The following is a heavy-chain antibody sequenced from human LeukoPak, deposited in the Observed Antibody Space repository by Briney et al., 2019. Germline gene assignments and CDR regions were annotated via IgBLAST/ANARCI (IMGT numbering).Heavy chain of an antibody. CDR2: ISGSGGST. V-gene: IGHV3-23*01. J-gene: IGHJ4*02. CDR1: GFTFSDYY. CDR3: AKDSSGYAFDY. D-gene: IGHD5-12*01. Sequence: GGSLRLSCAASGFTFSDYYMSWIRQAPGKGLEWVSAISGSGGSTYYADSVKGRFTISRDNSKNTLYLQMNSLRAEDTAVYYCAKDSSGYAFDYWGQGTLVTVSS.